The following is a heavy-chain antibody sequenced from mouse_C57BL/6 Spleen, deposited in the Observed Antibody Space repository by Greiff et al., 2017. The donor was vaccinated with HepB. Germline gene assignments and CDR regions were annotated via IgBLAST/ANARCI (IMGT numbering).Heavy chain of an antibody. V-gene: IGHV1-82*01. D-gene: IGHD1-1*01. CDR3: ATYGSSSYWYFDV. CDR1: GYAFSSSW. Sequence: VQLQQSGPELVKPGASVKISCKASGYAFSSSWMNWVKQRPGKGLEWIGRIYPGDGDTNYNGKFKGKATLTADKSSSTAYMQLSSLTSEDSAVYFCATYGSSSYWYFDVWGTGTTVTVSS. CDR2: IYPGDGDT. J-gene: IGHJ1*03.